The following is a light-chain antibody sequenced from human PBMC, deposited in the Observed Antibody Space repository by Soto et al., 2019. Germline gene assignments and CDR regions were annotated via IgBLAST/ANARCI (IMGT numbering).Light chain of an antibody. CDR2: CAS. J-gene: IGKJ5*01. V-gene: IGKV3-15*01. CDR3: QQYNNWPPFT. Sequence: EIVMTQSPATLSVSPGERATLSCRASQRVSSNLACYQQKPGQAPRLLIYCASTRATGIPARFSGSGSGAAYTLTISSLQSEDFAVYYCQQYNNWPPFTFGQGTRLEIK. CDR1: QRVSSN.